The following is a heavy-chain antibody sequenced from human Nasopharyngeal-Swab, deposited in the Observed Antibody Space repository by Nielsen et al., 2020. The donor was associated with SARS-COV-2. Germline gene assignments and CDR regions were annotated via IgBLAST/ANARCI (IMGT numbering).Heavy chain of an antibody. CDR2: ISAYNGNT. J-gene: IGHJ4*02. Sequence: WVRQAPGQGLEWMGWISAYNGNTNYAQKFQGRVILTTDTATSTVYMELRSLRSDDTAVYYCARDQGYYGTSGGHWGQGTLVTVSS. V-gene: IGHV1-18*01. CDR3: ARDQGYYGTSGGH. D-gene: IGHD3-22*01.